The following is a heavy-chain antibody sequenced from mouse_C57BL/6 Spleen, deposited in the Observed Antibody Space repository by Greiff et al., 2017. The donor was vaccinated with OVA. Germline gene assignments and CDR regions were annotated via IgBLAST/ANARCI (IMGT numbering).Heavy chain of an antibody. CDR3: AKGAYYVDG. CDR2: ISDGGSYT. V-gene: IGHV5-4*01. Sequence: EVQLVESGGGLVKPGGSLKLSCAASGFTFSSYAMSWVRQTPVKRLEWVATISDGGSYTYYPDNVKGRFTISRDNAKNNLYLQMSHLKAEDTAMYYGAKGAYYVDGWGKGTTLTVSS. J-gene: IGHJ2*01. CDR1: GFTFSSYA.